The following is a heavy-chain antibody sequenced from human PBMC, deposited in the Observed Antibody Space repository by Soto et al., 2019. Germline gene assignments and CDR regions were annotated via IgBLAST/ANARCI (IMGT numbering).Heavy chain of an antibody. CDR1: GGSISSGDYY. D-gene: IGHD3-10*01. CDR3: ARGSNHPMGRHRPPVGYYYGMDV. V-gene: IGHV4-30-4*01. CDR2: IYYSGST. Sequence: QVQLQESGPGLVKPSQTLSLTCTVSGGSISSGDYYWSWIRQPPGKGLEWIGYIYYSGSTYYNPSLKSRVTRSVDTSKNQFSLKLSSVTAADTAVYYCARGSNHPMGRHRPPVGYYYGMDVWGQGTTVTVSS. J-gene: IGHJ6*02.